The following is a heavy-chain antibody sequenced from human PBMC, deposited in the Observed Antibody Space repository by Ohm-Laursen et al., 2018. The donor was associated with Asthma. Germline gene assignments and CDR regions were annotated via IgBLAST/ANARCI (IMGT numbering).Heavy chain of an antibody. CDR2: ISGSGGGT. D-gene: IGHD4-17*01. J-gene: IGHJ4*02. CDR1: GFIFSSYA. CDR3: ARGHYGDHYEDPLYYFDY. Sequence: SLRLSCTASGFIFSSYAMTWVRQAPGKGLEWVSAISGSGGGTYYADSVKGRFTVSRDNSKNTLYLQMNSLRAEDTAVYYCARGHYGDHYEDPLYYFDYWGQGTLVTVSS. V-gene: IGHV3-23*01.